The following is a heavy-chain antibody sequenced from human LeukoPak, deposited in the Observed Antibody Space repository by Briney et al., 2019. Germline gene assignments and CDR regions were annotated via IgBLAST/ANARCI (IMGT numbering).Heavy chain of an antibody. CDR3: ARGSRNYNNYEGADY. Sequence: SETLSLTCAVYGGAFSGYYWSWIRQPPGKGLEWIGEINHSGDIKYNLSLKSRVSMSVDVSKDQFSLKLTSLTAADTAVYYCARGSRNYNNYEGADYWGQGTLVTVSS. J-gene: IGHJ4*02. CDR2: INHSGDI. CDR1: GGAFSGYY. V-gene: IGHV4-34*01. D-gene: IGHD4-11*01.